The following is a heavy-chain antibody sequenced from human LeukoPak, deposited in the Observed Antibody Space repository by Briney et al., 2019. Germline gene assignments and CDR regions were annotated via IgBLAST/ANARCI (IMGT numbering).Heavy chain of an antibody. CDR1: GGSVSSGSYY. D-gene: IGHD1-26*01. CDR3: ARDRVRGSSNPYFDY. J-gene: IGHJ4*02. CDR2: IYYSGST. Sequence: PSETLSLTCTVSGGSVSSGSYYWSWIRQPPGKGLEWIGYIYYSGSTSYNPSLKSRVTISIDTSKNQFSLKLSSVTAADTAVYYCARDRVRGSSNPYFDYWGQGTLVTVSS. V-gene: IGHV4-61*01.